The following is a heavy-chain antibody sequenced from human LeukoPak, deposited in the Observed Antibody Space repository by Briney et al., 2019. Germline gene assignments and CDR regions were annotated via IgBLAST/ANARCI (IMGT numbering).Heavy chain of an antibody. CDR3: AKDRYYYDCSGSIYFDY. Sequence: PGGSLRLSCAASGFTFSSYGMHWVRQAPGKGLEWVAVVSYDGSNKYYADSVKGRFTISRDNSKNTLYLQMNSLRAEDTAVYYCAKDRYYYDCSGSIYFDYWGQGTLVTVSS. CDR2: VSYDGSNK. CDR1: GFTFSSYG. V-gene: IGHV3-30*18. D-gene: IGHD3-22*01. J-gene: IGHJ4*02.